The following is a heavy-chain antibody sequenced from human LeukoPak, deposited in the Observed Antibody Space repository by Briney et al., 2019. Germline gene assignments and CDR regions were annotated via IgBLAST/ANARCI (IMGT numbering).Heavy chain of an antibody. CDR1: GFPFSSYW. CDR2: ISGDGTIK. V-gene: IGHV3-74*03. CDR3: SRSQFDY. J-gene: IGHJ4*02. Sequence: GGSLRLSCEPSGFPFSSYWMLWVRQAPGKGLVWVSRISGDGTIKTYADFVRGRFTISRDNTKNILYLQMNSLRVEDTAIYFCSRSQFDYWGQGVLVTVSS.